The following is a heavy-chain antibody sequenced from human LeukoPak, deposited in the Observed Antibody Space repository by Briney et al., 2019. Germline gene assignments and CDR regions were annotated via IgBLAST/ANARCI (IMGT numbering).Heavy chain of an antibody. V-gene: IGHV3-23*01. J-gene: IGHJ4*02. CDR3: AKSNWNYEFDY. D-gene: IGHD1-7*01. CDR1: GFTFSSYA. Sequence: GASLSLSCAASGFTFSSYAMSWVRQAPGKGLEWVSAISGSGGSTYYADSVKGRFTISRDNSKNTLYLQMNSLRAEDTAVYYCAKSNWNYEFDYWGQGTLVTVSS. CDR2: ISGSGGST.